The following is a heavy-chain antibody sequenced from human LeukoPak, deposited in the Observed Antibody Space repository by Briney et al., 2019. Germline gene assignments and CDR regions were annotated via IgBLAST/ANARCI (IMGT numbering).Heavy chain of an antibody. J-gene: IGHJ5*02. CDR3: AREGHCSSTNCYANWFDP. D-gene: IGHD2-2*01. Sequence: SETLSLTCTVSGGSIRSYFWSWIRQPPGKGLEWIGYIYYSGSTNYNPSLKSRVTMSVDTSKNQFSLRLTSVTAADTAVYYCAREGHCSSTNCYANWFDPWGQGALVTVSP. CDR1: GGSIRSYF. V-gene: IGHV4-59*13. CDR2: IYYSGST.